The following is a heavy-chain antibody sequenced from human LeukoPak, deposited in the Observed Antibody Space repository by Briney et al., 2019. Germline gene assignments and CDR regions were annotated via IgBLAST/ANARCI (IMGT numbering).Heavy chain of an antibody. Sequence: ASVKVSCKASGYTFTSYDINWVRQATGQGLEWMGWMNPNSGNNGYAQTFQGRVTMTRNTSISTAYMELSSLRSEDTAVYYCAVLELIVRENWGQGTLVTVSS. CDR2: MNPNSGNN. CDR3: AVLELIVREN. CDR1: GYTFTSYD. V-gene: IGHV1-8*01. D-gene: IGHD3-3*02. J-gene: IGHJ4*02.